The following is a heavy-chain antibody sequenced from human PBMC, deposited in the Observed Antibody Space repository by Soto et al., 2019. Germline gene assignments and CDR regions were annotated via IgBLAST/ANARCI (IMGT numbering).Heavy chain of an antibody. Sequence: PGGSLRLSCAASGFTFSGSAMHWVRQASGKGLEWVGRIRSKANSYATAYAASVKGRFTISRDDSKNTAYLQMNSLKTEDTAVYYCTRLMVYDFWSGQTHDYWGQGTLVTVSS. CDR3: TRLMVYDFWSGQTHDY. CDR1: GFTFSGSA. J-gene: IGHJ4*02. CDR2: IRSKANSYAT. V-gene: IGHV3-73*01. D-gene: IGHD3-3*01.